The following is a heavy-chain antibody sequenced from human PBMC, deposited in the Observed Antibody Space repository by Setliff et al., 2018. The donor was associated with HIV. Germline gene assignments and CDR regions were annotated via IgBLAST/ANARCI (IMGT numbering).Heavy chain of an antibody. V-gene: IGHV4-39*01. CDR3: ARHPDCAGDCPLPFDH. CDR2: RYCSGST. J-gene: IGHJ5*02. D-gene: IGHD2-21*02. Sequence: SSETLSLTCTVSGGSSRSSTHYWGWIRQPPGKGLEWIGSRYCSGSTYYNPSRKSRVTISVDTSKNQFSLKLSSVTAADTAVYYCARHPDCAGDCPLPFDHWGQGALVTVSS. CDR1: GGSSRSSTHY.